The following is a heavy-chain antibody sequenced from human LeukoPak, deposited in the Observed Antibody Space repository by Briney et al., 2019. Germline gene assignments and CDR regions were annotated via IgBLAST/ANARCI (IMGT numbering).Heavy chain of an antibody. CDR3: ARGETNSSSLHFDY. V-gene: IGHV4-34*01. CDR1: GGSFSGYY. J-gene: IGHJ4*02. Sequence: SETLSLTCAVYGGSFSGYYWSWIRQPPGKGLEWIGEINHSGSTNYNPSLKSRVTISVDTSENQFSLKLSSVTAADTAVYYCARGETNSSSLHFDYWGQGTLVTVSS. D-gene: IGHD6-13*01. CDR2: INHSGST.